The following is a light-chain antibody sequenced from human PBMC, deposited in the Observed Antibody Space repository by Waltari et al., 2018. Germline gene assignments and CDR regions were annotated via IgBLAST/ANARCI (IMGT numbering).Light chain of an antibody. CDR3: QSADSSGSNVV. Sequence: SYDLTQPPSVSVSPGQTARSAGSGGALAAQSAYWYQQRPGRAPGSLICKDPKRASGSPERFPGSSSGRTVTLTINEVQAEDESDYYCQSADSSGSNVVFGGGTRLTVL. J-gene: IGLJ2*01. V-gene: IGLV3-25*03. CDR2: KDP. CDR1: ALAAQS.